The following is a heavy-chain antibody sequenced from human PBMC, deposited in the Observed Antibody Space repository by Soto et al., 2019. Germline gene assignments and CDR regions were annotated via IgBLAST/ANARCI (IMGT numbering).Heavy chain of an antibody. CDR1: GYTFTSYG. CDR3: ARTRRVWGRAHDVFDI. CDR2: ISAYNGNT. D-gene: IGHD3-16*01. J-gene: IGHJ3*02. Sequence: ASVKVSCKASGYTFTSYGISWVRQAPGQGLEWMGWISAYNGNTNYAQKLQGRVTMTTDTSTSTAYMELRSLRSDDTAVYYCARTRRVWGRAHDVFDIWGKGKMVTFSS. V-gene: IGHV1-18*01.